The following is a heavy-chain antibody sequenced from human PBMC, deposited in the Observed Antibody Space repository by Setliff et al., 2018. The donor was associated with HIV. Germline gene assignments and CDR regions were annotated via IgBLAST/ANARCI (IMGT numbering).Heavy chain of an antibody. V-gene: IGHV4-39*01. J-gene: IGHJ5*02. CDR3: ARVPVAGANWFDP. Sequence: SETLSLTCSVSGGSISSSTYYWGWIRQPPGQGLEWIGSIYHSGFTYHNPSLKSRITLSVDTSKNQFSLKLSSVTAADTAVYYCARVPVAGANWFDPWGLGTLVTVSS. D-gene: IGHD2-21*01. CDR1: GGSISSSTYY. CDR2: IYHSGFT.